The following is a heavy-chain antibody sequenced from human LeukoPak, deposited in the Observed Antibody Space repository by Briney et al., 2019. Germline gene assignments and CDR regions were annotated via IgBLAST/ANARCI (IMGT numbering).Heavy chain of an antibody. J-gene: IGHJ6*02. V-gene: IGHV3-30*18. D-gene: IGHD5-24*01. Sequence: GGSLRLSCAASGFTFSSYDMHWVRQAPGKGLEWVAVISYDGSNKYYEESVKGRFTISRDNSKNTLYLQMNSLRPEDTAVYYCANSRRDGYNQWYYGMDVWGQGTTVTVSS. CDR2: ISYDGSNK. CDR3: ANSRRDGYNQWYYGMDV. CDR1: GFTFSSYD.